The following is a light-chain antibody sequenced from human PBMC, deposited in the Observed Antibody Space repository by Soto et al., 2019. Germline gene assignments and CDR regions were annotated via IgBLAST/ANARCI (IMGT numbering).Light chain of an antibody. CDR2: EDS. CDR1: SSDVGRYSL. Sequence: QSALTQPASVSGSPGQSITIFCTGASSDVGRYSLVSWYQQHPGKAPKVIISEDSKRPSGVSNRFSGSKSGNTASLTISGLQAEDEADYYCCSFAGNSIYVFGTGTKVTVL. CDR3: CSFAGNSIYV. J-gene: IGLJ1*01. V-gene: IGLV2-23*01.